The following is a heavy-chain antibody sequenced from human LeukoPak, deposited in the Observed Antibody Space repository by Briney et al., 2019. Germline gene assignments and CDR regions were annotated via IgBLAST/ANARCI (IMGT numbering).Heavy chain of an antibody. CDR1: GLTFSSYG. J-gene: IGHJ5*02. Sequence: GGSLRLSCAAPGLTFSSYGMHWVRQAPGKGLEWVAVIAYDGSNKYYADSVKGRFTISRDNSKNTLYLQMNSLRAEDTAVYYCARDGEFGYCSGGSCYSSPGWFDPWGQGTLVTVSS. CDR3: ARDGEFGYCSGGSCYSSPGWFDP. D-gene: IGHD2-15*01. CDR2: IAYDGSNK. V-gene: IGHV3-30*03.